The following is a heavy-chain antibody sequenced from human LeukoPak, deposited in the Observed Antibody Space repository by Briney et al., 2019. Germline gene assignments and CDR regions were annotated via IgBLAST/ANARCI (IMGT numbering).Heavy chain of an antibody. CDR2: IYPGDSDT. D-gene: IGHD2-15*01. J-gene: IGHJ4*02. Sequence: GESLKISCKGSGYSFTSYWIAWVRQLPGKGLEWTGIIYPGDSDTRYSPSFQGQVTISADKSISTAYLQWSSLKASDTAMYYCARHRYCSGGTCRYQGSDYWGQGTLVTVSS. CDR3: ARHRYCSGGTCRYQGSDY. CDR1: GYSFTSYW. V-gene: IGHV5-51*01.